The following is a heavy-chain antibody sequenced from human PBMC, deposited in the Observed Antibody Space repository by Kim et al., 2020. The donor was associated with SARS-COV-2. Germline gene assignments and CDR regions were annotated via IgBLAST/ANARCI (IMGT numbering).Heavy chain of an antibody. V-gene: IGHV4-39*01. Sequence: SETLSLTCTVSGGSISSSSYYWGWIRQPPGKGLEWIGSIYYSGSTYYNPSLKSRVTISVDTSKNQFSLKLSSVTAADTAVYYCARHRVAGNYGMDVWGQGTTVTVSS. D-gene: IGHD6-19*01. J-gene: IGHJ6*02. CDR3: ARHRVAGNYGMDV. CDR2: IYYSGST. CDR1: GGSISSSSYY.